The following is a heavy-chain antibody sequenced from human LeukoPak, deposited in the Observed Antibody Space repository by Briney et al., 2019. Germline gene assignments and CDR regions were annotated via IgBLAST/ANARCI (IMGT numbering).Heavy chain of an antibody. J-gene: IGHJ3*02. CDR3: ARESIGGSSSYAFDI. CDR2: IYYSGST. V-gene: IGHV4-30-4*08. D-gene: IGHD6-13*01. CDR1: GGSISSGDYY. Sequence: PSETLSLTCTVSGGSISSGDYYWSWIRQPPGKGLEWIGYIYYSGSTYYNPSLKSRVTISVDTSKNQFSLKLSSVTAADTAVYYCARESIGGSSSYAFDIWGQGTMVTVSS.